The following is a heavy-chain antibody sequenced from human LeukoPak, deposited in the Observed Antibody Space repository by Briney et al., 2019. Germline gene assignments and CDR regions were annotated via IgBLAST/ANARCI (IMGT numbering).Heavy chain of an antibody. Sequence: SETLSLTCTVSGGSISSGGYYWSWIRQRPGKDREWIGYIYYSGNTYYNPSLKSRVTISVDTSKNQFSLKLNSVTAADTAVYYCARSTVPYYFDYWGQGTLVTVSS. D-gene: IGHD4-17*01. CDR2: IYYSGNT. V-gene: IGHV4-31*03. CDR1: GGSISSGGYY. CDR3: ARSTVPYYFDY. J-gene: IGHJ4*01.